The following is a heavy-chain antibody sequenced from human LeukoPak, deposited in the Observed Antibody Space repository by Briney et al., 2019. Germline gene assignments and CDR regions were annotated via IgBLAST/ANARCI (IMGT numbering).Heavy chain of an antibody. CDR3: AKGPGRWGVAAQYYFDY. CDR2: ISGSGGST. Sequence: PGGSLRLSCAASGFTFSDYYMSWIRQAPGKGLEWVSAISGSGGSTYYADSVKGRFTISRDNSKNTLYLQMNSLRAEDTAVYYCAKGPGRWGVAAQYYFDYWGQGTLVTVSS. D-gene: IGHD2-15*01. V-gene: IGHV3-23*01. J-gene: IGHJ4*02. CDR1: GFTFSDYY.